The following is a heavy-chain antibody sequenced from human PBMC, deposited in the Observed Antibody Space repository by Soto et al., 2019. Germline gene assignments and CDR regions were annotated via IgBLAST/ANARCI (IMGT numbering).Heavy chain of an antibody. CDR2: IIPIFGTA. Sequence: SVKVSCKASGGTFSSYAISWVRQAPGQGLEWMGGIIPIFGTANYAQKFQGRVTITADESTSTAYMELSSLRSEDTAVYYCARDRYDILTGATDAFDIWGQGTMVTVSS. D-gene: IGHD3-9*01. J-gene: IGHJ3*02. CDR1: GGTFSSYA. V-gene: IGHV1-69*13. CDR3: ARDRYDILTGATDAFDI.